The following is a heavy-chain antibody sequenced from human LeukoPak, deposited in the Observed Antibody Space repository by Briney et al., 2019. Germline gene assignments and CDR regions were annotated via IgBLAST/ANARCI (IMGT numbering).Heavy chain of an antibody. CDR3: TRYNNDHFDY. V-gene: IGHV3-33*01. CDR1: GFTFGGYG. CDR2: IAYDGSRA. J-gene: IGHJ4*02. Sequence: GGSRRLSCAGSGFTFGGYGMHWFRPTPGKGREWVAVIAYDGSRAFYADSVKGRFTISRDNSKNTMSVQMDELRAEDTAVYYCTRYNNDHFDYWGQGTLVTVSS. D-gene: IGHD1-14*01.